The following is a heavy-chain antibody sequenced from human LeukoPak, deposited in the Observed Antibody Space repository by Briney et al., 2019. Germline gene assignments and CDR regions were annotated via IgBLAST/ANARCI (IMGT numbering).Heavy chain of an antibody. CDR1: GVSISSSNW. D-gene: IGHD6-19*01. J-gene: IGHJ5*02. V-gene: IGHV4-4*02. CDR3: ARATVAGLIRCFNP. CDR2: IYHSGST. Sequence: SETLSLTCAVSGVSISSSNWWSWVRQPPGKGLEWIGEIYHSGSTNYNPSLKSRGTISVDKSKNQFSLKLNSVTAADTAVYYCARATVAGLIRCFNPGGKGTLVPVS.